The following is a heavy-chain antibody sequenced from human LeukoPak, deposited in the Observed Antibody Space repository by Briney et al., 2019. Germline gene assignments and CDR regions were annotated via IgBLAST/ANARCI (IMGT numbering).Heavy chain of an antibody. CDR3: ARDKYYYDSSGYYYVDFDYYYMDV. Sequence: SETLSLTCTVSGYSISSGYYWGWIRQPPGKGLEWIGSIYHSGSTYYNPSLKSRVTISVDTSKNQFSLKLSSVTAADTAVYYCARDKYYYDSSGYYYVDFDYYYMDVWGKGTTVTISS. CDR2: IYHSGST. V-gene: IGHV4-38-2*02. J-gene: IGHJ6*03. D-gene: IGHD3-22*01. CDR1: GYSISSGYY.